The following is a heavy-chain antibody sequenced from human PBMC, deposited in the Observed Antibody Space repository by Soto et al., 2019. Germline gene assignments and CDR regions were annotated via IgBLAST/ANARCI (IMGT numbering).Heavy chain of an antibody. CDR1: GYTFTGYY. CDR2: INPNSGGT. CDR3: ASGYCSGGSCPSTGAFDI. Sequence: ASVKVSCKASGYTFTGYYMHWVRQAPGQGLEWMGWINPNSGGTNYAQKFQGWVTMTRDTSISTAYMELSRLRSDDTAVYYCASGYCSGGSCPSTGAFDIWGQGTMVTVSS. D-gene: IGHD2-15*01. V-gene: IGHV1-2*04. J-gene: IGHJ3*02.